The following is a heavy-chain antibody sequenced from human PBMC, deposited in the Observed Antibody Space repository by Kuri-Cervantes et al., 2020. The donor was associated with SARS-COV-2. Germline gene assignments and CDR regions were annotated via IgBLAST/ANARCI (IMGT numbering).Heavy chain of an antibody. Sequence: GGSLRLSCAASGFTFSSHAMHWVRQAPGKGLEYVSAISSNGGSTYYANSVKGRFTISRDNSKDALYLQMGSLRAEDMAVYYCARDSREYCSSTSCSWFDPWGQGTLVTVSS. J-gene: IGHJ5*02. CDR1: GFTFSSHA. CDR3: ARDSREYCSSTSCSWFDP. D-gene: IGHD2-2*01. V-gene: IGHV3-64*01. CDR2: ISSNGGST.